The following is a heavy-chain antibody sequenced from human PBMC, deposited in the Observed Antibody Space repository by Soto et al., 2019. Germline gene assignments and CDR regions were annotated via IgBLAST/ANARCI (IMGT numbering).Heavy chain of an antibody. D-gene: IGHD6-13*01. CDR1: GYTFTSYG. J-gene: IGHJ6*02. CDR3: ARTAAAGKNYYGTDV. V-gene: IGHV1-69*13. CDR2: IIPIFGTA. Sequence: ASVKVSCKASGYTFTSYGISWVRQAPGQGLEWMGGIIPIFGTANYAQKFQGRVTITADESTSTAYMELSSLRSEDTAVYYCARTAAAGKNYYGTDVWGQGTTVTVSS.